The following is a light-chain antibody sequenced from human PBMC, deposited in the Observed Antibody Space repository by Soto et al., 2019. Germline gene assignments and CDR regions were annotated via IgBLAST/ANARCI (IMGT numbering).Light chain of an antibody. V-gene: IGKV1-9*01. J-gene: IGKJ4*01. CDR3: QQLNSYPLT. CDR2: TAS. CDR1: QGITSF. Sequence: DIQLTQSPSFLSASVGDRVSITCRASQGITSFLALYQQIPGKAPKLLIYTASTLQSGVPPRFSGSGSGTEFTLTISSLQPEDFGTYYCQQLNSYPLTFGGGTRVAIK.